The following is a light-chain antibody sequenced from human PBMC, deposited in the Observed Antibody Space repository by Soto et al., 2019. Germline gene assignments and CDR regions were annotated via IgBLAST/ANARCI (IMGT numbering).Light chain of an antibody. CDR2: GAS. V-gene: IGKV3-20*01. CDR3: HQCGSSPQT. Sequence: EIVLTQSPGTLSLSPGERATLSCRASQSVSSNYLAWYQQKPGQAPGLLIYGASSRATGIPDRFSGSGSGTDFTLTISRLEPEDFAVYYCHQCGSSPQTFGQGTKVDIK. J-gene: IGKJ2*01. CDR1: QSVSSNY.